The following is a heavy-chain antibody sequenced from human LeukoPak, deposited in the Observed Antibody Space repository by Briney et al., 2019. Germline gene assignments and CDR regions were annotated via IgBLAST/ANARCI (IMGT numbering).Heavy chain of an antibody. J-gene: IGHJ4*02. Sequence: PGRSLRLSCTASGFAFDEHGMSWVRQVPGKWLEWVSGINWSGGSTGYADPLRGRFTISRDNAKNSLYLQMDSLRAEDTALYYCARAPITSPFYFDYWGQGTLVTVSS. CDR1: GFAFDEHG. V-gene: IGHV3-20*04. D-gene: IGHD2-2*01. CDR2: INWSGGST. CDR3: ARAPITSPFYFDY.